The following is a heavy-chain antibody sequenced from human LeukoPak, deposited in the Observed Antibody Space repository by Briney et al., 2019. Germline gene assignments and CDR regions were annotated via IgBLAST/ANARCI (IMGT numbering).Heavy chain of an antibody. J-gene: IGHJ3*02. Sequence: GGSLRLSCAASGFTFSSYSMNWVRQAPGKGQEWVSSISSSSSYIYYADSVKGRFTISRDNAKNSLYLQMNSLRAEDTAVYYCARTDSPSGIAVAGTEDRDAFDIWGQGTMVTVSS. V-gene: IGHV3-21*01. D-gene: IGHD6-19*01. CDR1: GFTFSSYS. CDR2: ISSSSSYI. CDR3: ARTDSPSGIAVAGTEDRDAFDI.